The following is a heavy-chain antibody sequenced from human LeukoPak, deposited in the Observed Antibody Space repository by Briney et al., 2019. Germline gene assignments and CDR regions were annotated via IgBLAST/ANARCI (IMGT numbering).Heavy chain of an antibody. Sequence: SVKVSCKASGGTFSSYAISWVRQAPGQGLEWMGGIIPIFGTANYAQKFQGRVTITTDESTSTAYMELSSLRSEDTAVYYCARVVGQIGYCTNGVCYYPDALDIWGQGTMVTVSS. CDR1: GGTFSSYA. V-gene: IGHV1-69*05. J-gene: IGHJ3*02. CDR2: IIPIFGTA. D-gene: IGHD2-8*01. CDR3: ARVVGQIGYCTNGVCYYPDALDI.